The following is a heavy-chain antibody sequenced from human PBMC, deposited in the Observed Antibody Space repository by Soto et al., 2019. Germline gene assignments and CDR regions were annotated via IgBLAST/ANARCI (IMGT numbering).Heavy chain of an antibody. V-gene: IGHV5-51*01. CDR2: IYPGDSDT. CDR1: GYSFAGYW. Sequence: PGESLKISCKGSGYSFAGYWIGWVRQMPGKGLDWMGVIYPGDSDTRYSPAFQGQVSISADKSIDTAYVQRSSLEASDTAMYYCARRPGISGASDPFDIWGQGTMVTVSS. CDR3: ARRPGISGASDPFDI. J-gene: IGHJ3*02. D-gene: IGHD1-20*01.